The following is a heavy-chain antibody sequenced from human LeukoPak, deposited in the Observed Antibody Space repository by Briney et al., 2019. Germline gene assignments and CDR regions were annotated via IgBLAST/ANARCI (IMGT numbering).Heavy chain of an antibody. CDR1: GFTFSSYG. D-gene: IGHD3-22*01. J-gene: IGHJ4*02. Sequence: PGGSLRLSCAASGFTFSSYGMHWVRQAPGKGLEWVAFMRYDGSNKYYADSVKGRFTISRYNSRNTLYLQMNSLRAEDTAVYYCAGGDTSGYYYAGFEYWGQGTLVTVSS. V-gene: IGHV3-30*02. CDR2: MRYDGSNK. CDR3: AGGDTSGYYYAGFEY.